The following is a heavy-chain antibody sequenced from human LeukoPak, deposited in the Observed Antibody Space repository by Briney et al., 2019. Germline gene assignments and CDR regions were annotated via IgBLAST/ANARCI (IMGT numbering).Heavy chain of an antibody. CDR1: GFTFSSYA. CDR2: ISGSGGST. D-gene: IGHD3-22*01. J-gene: IGHJ4*02. V-gene: IGHV3-23*01. CDR3: AKVLVRSGHYSPFDY. Sequence: GGSLRLSCAASGFTFSSYAMSWVRQAPGKGLEWVSAISGSGGSTYYADSVKGRFTISRDNSKNTLYLQMNSLRAEDTAVYYCAKVLVRSGHYSPFDYWGQGTLVTVSS.